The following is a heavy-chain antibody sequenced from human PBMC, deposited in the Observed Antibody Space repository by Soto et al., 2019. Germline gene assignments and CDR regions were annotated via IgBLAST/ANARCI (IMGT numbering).Heavy chain of an antibody. Sequence: SEILSLTCAVYGGSFSGYYWSWIRQPPGKGLEWIGEINHSGSTNYNPSLKSRVTISVDTSKNQFSLKLSSVTAADTAVYYCAREPLDIVAVVAAGPDYYYGMDVWGQGTTVTVSS. V-gene: IGHV4-34*01. CDR2: INHSGST. J-gene: IGHJ6*02. CDR3: AREPLDIVAVVAAGPDYYYGMDV. CDR1: GGSFSGYY. D-gene: IGHD2-15*01.